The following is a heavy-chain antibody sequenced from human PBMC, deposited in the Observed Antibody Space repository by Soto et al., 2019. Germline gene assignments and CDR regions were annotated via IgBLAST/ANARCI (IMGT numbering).Heavy chain of an antibody. V-gene: IGHV3-30*18. CDR3: AKVTGYCSSSSCRRDYYYYYGMDV. D-gene: IGHD2-2*01. CDR2: ISYDGSDK. J-gene: IGHJ6*02. Sequence: PGGSLRLSCAASGFTFINYGMHWVRQAPGKGLEWVAVISYDGSDKYYADSVKGRFSISRDNSKNTLYLQMNSLRAEDTAVYYCAKVTGYCSSSSCRRDYYYYYGMDVWGQGTTVTVS. CDR1: GFTFINYG.